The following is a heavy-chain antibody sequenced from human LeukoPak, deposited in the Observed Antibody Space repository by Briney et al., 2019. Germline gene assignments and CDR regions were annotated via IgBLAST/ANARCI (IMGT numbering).Heavy chain of an antibody. V-gene: IGHV3-48*01. D-gene: IGHD4-23*01. CDR1: GFTFSSYT. Sequence: GGSLRLSCAASGFTFSSYTMNWVRQAPGKGLEWVSYISSSSSTIYYADSVKGRFTISRDNAKNSLYLQMNSLRAEDTAVYYCARAVTYYYYYMDVWGKGTTVTVSS. CDR2: ISSSSSTI. J-gene: IGHJ6*03. CDR3: ARAVTYYYYYMDV.